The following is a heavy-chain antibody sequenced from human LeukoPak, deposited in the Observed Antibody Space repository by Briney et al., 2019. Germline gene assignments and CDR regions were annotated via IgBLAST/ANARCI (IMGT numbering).Heavy chain of an antibody. CDR1: GGSVSSGSYY. Sequence: PSETLSLTCTVSGGSVSSGSYYWSWIRQPPGKGLEWIGYIYYSGSTNYNPSLKSRVTISVDTFKNQFSLKLSSVTAADTAVYYCASVYDSSGYYPFWGQGTLVTVSS. CDR3: ASVYDSSGYYPF. J-gene: IGHJ4*02. D-gene: IGHD3-22*01. CDR2: IYYSGST. V-gene: IGHV4-61*01.